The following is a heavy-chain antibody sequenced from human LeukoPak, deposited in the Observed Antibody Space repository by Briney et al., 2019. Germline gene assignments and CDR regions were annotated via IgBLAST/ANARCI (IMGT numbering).Heavy chain of an antibody. CDR2: IYYSGTT. V-gene: IGHV4-39*07. Sequence: SETLSLTCTVSGGSIPISTYYWGWVRQPPGKGLEWIGSIYYSGTTKYNPSLKSRVTISVDNSNNKFSLRLSSVTAADTAVYYCARAKRGYTYGSQKSNWYLDLWGRGTLVTVSS. CDR3: ARAKRGYTYGSQKSNWYLDL. J-gene: IGHJ2*01. D-gene: IGHD5-18*01. CDR1: GGSIPISTYY.